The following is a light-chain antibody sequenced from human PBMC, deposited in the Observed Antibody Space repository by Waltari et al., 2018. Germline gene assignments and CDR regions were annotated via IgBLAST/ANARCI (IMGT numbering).Light chain of an antibody. Sequence: SYELTQSSSVYVSPGQSATITCTGDNLGDKFCNWYQQRPGQAPVLVIHQNTKRPSGIPVRFSGSNSGNTATLTISETQPLDEADYYCQAWDSSTVVFGGGTKLTVL. CDR3: QAWDSSTVV. CDR1: NLGDKF. J-gene: IGLJ3*02. V-gene: IGLV3-1*01. CDR2: QNT.